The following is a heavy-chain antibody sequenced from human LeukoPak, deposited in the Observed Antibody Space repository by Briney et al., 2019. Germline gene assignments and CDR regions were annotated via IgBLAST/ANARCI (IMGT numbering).Heavy chain of an antibody. J-gene: IGHJ5*02. Sequence: KPSETLSLTCTVSGGSISSYYWSWIRQPPGKGLEWIGYIYYSGSTNYNPSLKSRVTISVDTSKNQFSLKLSSVTAADTAVYYCASELTDDFWSGYSGNWFDPWGQGTLVTVSS. CDR1: GGSISSYY. CDR3: ASELTDDFWSGYSGNWFDP. D-gene: IGHD3-3*01. CDR2: IYYSGST. V-gene: IGHV4-59*01.